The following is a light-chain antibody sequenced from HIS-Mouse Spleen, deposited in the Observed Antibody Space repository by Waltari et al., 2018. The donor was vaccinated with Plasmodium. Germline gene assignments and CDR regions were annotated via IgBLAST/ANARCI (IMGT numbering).Light chain of an antibody. V-gene: IGKV3-15*01. CDR3: QQYNNWSFT. CDR1: QSVSSN. Sequence: EIVMTQSPATLSVSPGERATRSCRASQSVSSNLAWYQQKPGQAPRLLIYGASTRATGIPARFSGSGSGTDFTLTISSLQSEDFAVYYCQQYNNWSFTFGPGTKVDIK. CDR2: GAS. J-gene: IGKJ3*01.